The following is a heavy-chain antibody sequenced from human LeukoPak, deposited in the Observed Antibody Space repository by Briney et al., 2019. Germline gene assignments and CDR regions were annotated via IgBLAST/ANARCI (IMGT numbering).Heavy chain of an antibody. Sequence: GGSLRLSCAASGFTFSSYIMNWVRQAPGKGLEWVSYISSSSTIYYADSVKGRITISRDNAKNSLYLRMNSLRAEDTAVYYCASKDYDFWSGFPYFQHWGQGTLVTVSS. CDR2: ISSSSTI. J-gene: IGHJ1*01. D-gene: IGHD3-3*01. CDR3: ASKDYDFWSGFPYFQH. CDR1: GFTFSSYI. V-gene: IGHV3-48*04.